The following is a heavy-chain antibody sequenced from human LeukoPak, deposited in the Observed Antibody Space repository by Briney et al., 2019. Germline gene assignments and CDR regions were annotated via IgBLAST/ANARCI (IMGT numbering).Heavy chain of an antibody. CDR3: ARLGGYDSSGYYYGGHKPRMQYYFDY. CDR2: IYYSGST. Sequence: SETLSLTCTVSGGSISSSSYYWGWIRQPPGKGLEWIGYIYYSGSTNYNPSLKSRVTISVDTSKNQFSLKLSSVTAADTAVYYCARLGGYDSSGYYYGGHKPRMQYYFDYWGQGTLVTVSS. J-gene: IGHJ4*02. V-gene: IGHV4-61*05. CDR1: GGSISSSSYY. D-gene: IGHD3-22*01.